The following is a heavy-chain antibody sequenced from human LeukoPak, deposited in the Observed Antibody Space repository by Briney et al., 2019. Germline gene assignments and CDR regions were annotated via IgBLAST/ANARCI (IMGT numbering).Heavy chain of an antibody. CDR2: MNPSSGNT. CDR1: GYTFTSCD. CDR3: TRGSSCRRDN. D-gene: IGHD2-21*02. J-gene: IGHJ1*01. Sequence: GASVKVSCKASGYTFTSCDINWVRQATGQGLEWMGWMNPSSGNTGYGQSFQGRITMTRDISIGTAYMELSNLTSEDTAIYYCTRGSSCRRDNWGQGTLVTVSA. V-gene: IGHV1-8*01.